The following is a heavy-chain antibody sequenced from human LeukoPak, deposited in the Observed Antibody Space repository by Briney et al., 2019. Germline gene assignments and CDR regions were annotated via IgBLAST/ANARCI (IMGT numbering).Heavy chain of an antibody. CDR3: ASALWFGDPLGY. CDR2: FNHSGST. CDR1: GGSFSGYY. V-gene: IGHV4-34*01. D-gene: IGHD3-10*01. J-gene: IGHJ4*02. Sequence: SETLSLTFAVYGGSFSGYYWSWIRQPPGKGLEWIVEFNHSGSTNYNPSLKSRVTISVDTSKTQLSLKLSSVTAADTAVYYCASALWFGDPLGYWGQGTLVTVSS.